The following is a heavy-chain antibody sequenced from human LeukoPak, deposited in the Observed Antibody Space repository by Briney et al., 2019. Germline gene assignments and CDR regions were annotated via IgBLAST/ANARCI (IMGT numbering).Heavy chain of an antibody. Sequence: SETLSLTCTVSGGSISSGSYYWSWIRQPAGKGLEWIGRIYTSGSINYNPSLKSRVTISVDTSKNQFSLKLSSVTAADTAVYYCARGRGGITGTTHFDYWGQGTLVTVSS. CDR3: ARGRGGITGTTHFDY. J-gene: IGHJ4*02. CDR2: IYTSGSI. CDR1: GGSISSGSYY. D-gene: IGHD1-7*01. V-gene: IGHV4-61*02.